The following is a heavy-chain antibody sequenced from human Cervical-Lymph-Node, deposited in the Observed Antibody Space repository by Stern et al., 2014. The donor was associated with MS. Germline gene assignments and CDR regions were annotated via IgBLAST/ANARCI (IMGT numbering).Heavy chain of an antibody. CDR3: ARERQGDYGDFFDF. V-gene: IGHV4-61*02. J-gene: IGHJ4*02. CDR1: GASVTGGNYD. CDR2: ISTSGST. D-gene: IGHD4-17*01. Sequence: VQLVESGPGLVKPSQTLSLTCTVSGASVTGGNYDWSWIRQSAGKELEWIGRISTSGSTKYNPSLKSRVTISAATSKNQLSVTLPSVTAADTAIYFCARERQGDYGDFFDFWGQGTLVTVSS.